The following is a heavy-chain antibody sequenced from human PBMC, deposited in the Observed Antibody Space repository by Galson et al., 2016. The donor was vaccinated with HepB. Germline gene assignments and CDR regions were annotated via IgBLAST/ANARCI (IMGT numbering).Heavy chain of an antibody. D-gene: IGHD3-10*01. CDR2: IYHRGST. J-gene: IGHJ4*02. V-gene: IGHV4-30-2*01. CDR1: GGSINSGGYS. CDR3: SRGKGGGGFDY. Sequence: TLSLTCAVSGGSINSGGYSWSWIRQPPGKGLEWIGYIYHRGSTYYNPSLKSRVTISVDRSKNQFSLKLSSVTAADTPVYYWSRGKGGGGFDYWGQGTLVTVSS.